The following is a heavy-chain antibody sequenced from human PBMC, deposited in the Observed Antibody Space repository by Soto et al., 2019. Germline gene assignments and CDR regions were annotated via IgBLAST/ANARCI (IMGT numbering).Heavy chain of an antibody. J-gene: IGHJ5*02. CDR3: ARVKYDILTGNWFDP. Sequence: SETLSLTCTVSGGSISSYYWSWIRQPAGKGLEWIGRIYTSGSTNYNPSLKSRVTMSVDTSKNQFSLKLSSVTAADTAVYYCARVKYDILTGNWFDPWGQGTLVTVS. D-gene: IGHD3-9*01. V-gene: IGHV4-4*07. CDR2: IYTSGST. CDR1: GGSISSYY.